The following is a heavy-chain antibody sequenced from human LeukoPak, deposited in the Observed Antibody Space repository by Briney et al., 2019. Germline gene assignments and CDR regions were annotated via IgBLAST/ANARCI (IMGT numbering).Heavy chain of an antibody. V-gene: IGHV1-2*02. J-gene: IGHJ6*02. Sequence: GASVKVSCKASGYTFTGYYMHWVRQAPGQGLEWMGWINPNSGGTNYAQKFQGRVTMTRDTSISTAYMELSRLRSDDTAVYYCARDYGSGSYAYYYGMDDWGQGTTVTVSS. CDR3: ARDYGSGSYAYYYGMDD. CDR1: GYTFTGYY. D-gene: IGHD3-10*01. CDR2: INPNSGGT.